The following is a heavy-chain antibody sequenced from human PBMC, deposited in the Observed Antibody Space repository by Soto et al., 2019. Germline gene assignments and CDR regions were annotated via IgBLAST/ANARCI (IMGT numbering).Heavy chain of an antibody. CDR2: ISAYNGNT. V-gene: IGHV1-18*01. CDR1: GYTFTSYG. Sequence: ASVKVSCKASGYTFTSYGISWVRQAPGQGREWMGWISAYNGNTNYAQKLQGRVTMTTDTSTSTAYMELRSLRSDDTAVYYCARDEYSSSSGRYYYYYGMDVWGQGXTVTVSS. D-gene: IGHD6-6*01. J-gene: IGHJ6*02. CDR3: ARDEYSSSSGRYYYYYGMDV.